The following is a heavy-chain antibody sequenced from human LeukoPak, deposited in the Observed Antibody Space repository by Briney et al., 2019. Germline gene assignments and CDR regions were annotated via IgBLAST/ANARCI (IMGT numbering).Heavy chain of an antibody. V-gene: IGHV4-59*08. CDR3: RRHARLSYCSSTSCYDEDYYYGMDV. CDR2: IYYSGST. D-gene: IGHD2-2*01. CDR1: GGSISSYY. J-gene: IGHJ6*02. Sequence: NPSETLSLTCTVSGGSISSYYWSWIRQPPGKGLEWIGYIYYSGSTNYNPSPKSRVNISVDTSKNQFSLKLRSVTAAHTAVYYCRRHARLSYCSSTSCYDEDYYYGMDVWGQGTTVTVSS.